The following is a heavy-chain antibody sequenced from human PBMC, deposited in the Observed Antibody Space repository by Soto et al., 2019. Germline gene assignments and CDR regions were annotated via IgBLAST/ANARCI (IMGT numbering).Heavy chain of an antibody. CDR2: ISGSGGST. CDR1: GFTFSSYA. Sequence: GGSLRLSCAASGFTFSSYAMSWVRQAPGQGLEWVSAISGSGGSTYYADSVKGRFTISRDNSKNTLYLQMNSLRAEDTAVYYCAKADSSIRHRYYYYGMDVWGQGTTVTVSS. J-gene: IGHJ6*02. D-gene: IGHD6-6*01. V-gene: IGHV3-23*01. CDR3: AKADSSIRHRYYYYGMDV.